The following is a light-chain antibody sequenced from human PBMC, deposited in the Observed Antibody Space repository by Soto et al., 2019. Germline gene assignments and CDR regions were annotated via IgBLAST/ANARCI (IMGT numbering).Light chain of an antibody. Sequence: EIVLTQSPGTLSLSPGERATLSCRASQSVSSTYIAWYQQNPGRAPRLLIYGASSRATGIPDRFSGSGSGTDLTLTISRLEPEDFAVHFCQQYARSPPFTFGHGTKVEIK. J-gene: IGKJ2*01. CDR3: QQYARSPPFT. V-gene: IGKV3-20*01. CDR1: QSVSSTY. CDR2: GAS.